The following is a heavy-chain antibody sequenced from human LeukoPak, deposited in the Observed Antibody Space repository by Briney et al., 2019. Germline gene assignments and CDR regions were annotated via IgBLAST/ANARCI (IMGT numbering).Heavy chain of an antibody. CDR1: AFTFSSYS. CDR3: AELGITMIGGV. V-gene: IGHV3-48*04. Sequence: WGSLRLSCAASAFTFSSYSMNWVRQAPGKGLEWVSSISSSGSTIYYADSVKGRFTISRDNAKNSLYLQMNSLRAEDTAVYYCAELGITMIGGVWGKGTTVTI. D-gene: IGHD3-10*02. CDR2: ISSSGSTI. J-gene: IGHJ6*03.